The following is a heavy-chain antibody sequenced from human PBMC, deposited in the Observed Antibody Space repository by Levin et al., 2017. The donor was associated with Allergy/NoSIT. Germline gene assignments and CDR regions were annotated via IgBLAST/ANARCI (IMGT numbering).Heavy chain of an antibody. J-gene: IGHJ4*02. Sequence: GGSLRLSCAASGFSFSSFAMSWVRQAPGKGLEWVSVISGRDGRTHYADSVKGRFTISRDNSKTTLFLQMNNLRAEDTAVYFCATAPYSYIEAVFFDYWGQGTLVTVSS. D-gene: IGHD5-18*01. CDR2: ISGRDGRT. CDR3: ATAPYSYIEAVFFDY. V-gene: IGHV3-23*01. CDR1: GFSFSSFA.